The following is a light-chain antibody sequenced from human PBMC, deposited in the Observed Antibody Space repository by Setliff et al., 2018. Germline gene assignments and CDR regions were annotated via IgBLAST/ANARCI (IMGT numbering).Light chain of an antibody. Sequence: EIVMTQSPATLSLSPGERGTLSCRASQSVSSSLAWYQQKPGQAPRLLIYGASTRATGIPTRISGSGSGTEFTLTISSLQSEDFAVYYCQQYYDRPLTFGGGTKVDIK. V-gene: IGKV3-15*01. J-gene: IGKJ4*01. CDR1: QSVSSS. CDR3: QQYYDRPLT. CDR2: GAS.